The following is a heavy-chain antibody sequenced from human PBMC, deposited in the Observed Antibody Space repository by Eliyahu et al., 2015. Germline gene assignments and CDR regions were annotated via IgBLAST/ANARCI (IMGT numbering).Heavy chain of an antibody. CDR3: ARCWLRKEGWFDP. CDR2: IYYSGST. D-gene: IGHD5-12*01. J-gene: IGHJ5*02. Sequence: QVQLQESGPGLVKPSETLSLTCIVSGGXISSYYWSWIRQPPGKGLXWIGYIYYSGSTNYNPSLKSRVTISVDTSKNQFSLKLSSVTAADTAVYYCARCWLRKEGWFDPWGQGTLVTVSS. CDR1: GGXISSYY. V-gene: IGHV4-59*08.